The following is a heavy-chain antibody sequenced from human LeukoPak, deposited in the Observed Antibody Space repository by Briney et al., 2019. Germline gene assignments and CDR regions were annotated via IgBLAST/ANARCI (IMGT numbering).Heavy chain of an antibody. J-gene: IGHJ6*02. D-gene: IGHD2-15*01. Sequence: SETLSLTCTVSGGSIRSDDYYWSWIRQPPGKGLEWIGYIFYTGNTHYNPSLQSRVTFSVDTSKNQFSLKPSSVTAADTAVYFCAAVVVVAATNYCYYATDVWGQGTTVTVSS. CDR1: GGSIRSDDYY. CDR3: AAVVVVAATNYCYYATDV. CDR2: IFYTGNT. V-gene: IGHV4-30-4*01.